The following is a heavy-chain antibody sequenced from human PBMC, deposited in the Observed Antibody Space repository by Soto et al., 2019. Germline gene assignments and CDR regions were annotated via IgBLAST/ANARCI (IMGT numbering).Heavy chain of an antibody. J-gene: IGHJ6*03. Sequence: QVQLVQSGAEVKKPGASVKVSCKASGYTFTSYGISWVRQAPGQGLEWMGWISAYNGNTNYAQKLQGRVTMTTDTSTSTAYMELRSLRSDDTAVYYWARELVRGAFCYYFYMYVWGKGTTVTVSS. V-gene: IGHV1-18*01. CDR1: GYTFTSYG. CDR2: ISAYNGNT. CDR3: ARELVRGAFCYYFYMYV. D-gene: IGHD3-10*01.